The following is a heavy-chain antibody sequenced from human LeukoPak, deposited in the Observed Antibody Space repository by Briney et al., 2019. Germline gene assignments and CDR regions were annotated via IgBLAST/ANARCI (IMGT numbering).Heavy chain of an antibody. Sequence: GESLKISYKGSGSGFTSYWIGWVRPMTGKGVEWRGIIYPGESDTRDSPSFPGQVPISADKSISTAYLQWSSLKASDTAMYYCARRGSYSTYYFDYWGQGTLVTVSS. D-gene: IGHD1-26*01. CDR2: IYPGESDT. V-gene: IGHV5-51*01. J-gene: IGHJ4*02. CDR1: GSGFTSYW. CDR3: ARRGSYSTYYFDY.